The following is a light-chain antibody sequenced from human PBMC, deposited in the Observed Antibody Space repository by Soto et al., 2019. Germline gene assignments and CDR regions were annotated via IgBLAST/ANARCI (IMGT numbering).Light chain of an antibody. CDR1: SSDVGGYNY. V-gene: IGLV2-14*01. CDR2: DVS. J-gene: IGLJ2*01. CDR3: SSYTSRSTLVV. Sequence: QSALTQPASVSGSPGQSITISCTGTSSDVGGYNYVSWYQQHPGKAPKLMIYDVSNRPSGVSNRFSGSKSGNTASLTISGLQAEDEAGYYCSSYTSRSTLVVFGGGTKLTVL.